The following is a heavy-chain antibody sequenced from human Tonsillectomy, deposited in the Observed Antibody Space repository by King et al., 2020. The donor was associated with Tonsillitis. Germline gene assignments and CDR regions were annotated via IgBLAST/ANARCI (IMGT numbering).Heavy chain of an antibody. CDR1: GGSISSSSYY. J-gene: IGHJ3*02. D-gene: IGHD3-3*01. CDR3: ARSENSITIFGVVMARGAFDI. V-gene: IGHV4-39*01. Sequence: QLQESGPGLVKPSETLSLTCTVSGGSISSSSYYWGWIRQPPGKGLEWIGSIYYSGSTYYNPSLKIRVTISVDTSKNQFSLKLSSVTAADTAVYYCARSENSITIFGVVMARGAFDIWGKGTMVTVSS. CDR2: IYYSGST.